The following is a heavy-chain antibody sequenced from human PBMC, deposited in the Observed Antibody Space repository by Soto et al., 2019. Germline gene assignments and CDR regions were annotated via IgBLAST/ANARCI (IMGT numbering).Heavy chain of an antibody. J-gene: IGHJ3*02. CDR3: ASPSPSGYSYGLDAFDI. CDR1: GYTFTGYY. Sequence: ASVKVSCKASGYTFTGYYIHWVRQAPGQGLEWMGWVNPNSGGTNYAQKFQGRVTMTRDTSTSTAYMELSSLRSEDTAVYYCASPSPSGYSYGLDAFDIWGQGTMVTVSS. CDR2: VNPNSGGT. D-gene: IGHD5-18*01. V-gene: IGHV1-2*02.